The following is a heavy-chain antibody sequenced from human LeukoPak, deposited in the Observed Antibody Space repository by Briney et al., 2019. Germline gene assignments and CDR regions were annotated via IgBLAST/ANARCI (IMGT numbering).Heavy chain of an antibody. J-gene: IGHJ4*02. V-gene: IGHV3-53*01. Sequence: PGGSLRLSCAASGFTVSSNYMSWVRQAPGKGLEWVSVIYSGGSTYYADSVKGRFTISRDNSKNTLYLQMNSLSAEDTAVYYCARRSDYYDFDYWGQGTLVTVSS. CDR1: GFTVSSNY. CDR3: ARRSDYYDFDY. CDR2: IYSGGST. D-gene: IGHD3-22*01.